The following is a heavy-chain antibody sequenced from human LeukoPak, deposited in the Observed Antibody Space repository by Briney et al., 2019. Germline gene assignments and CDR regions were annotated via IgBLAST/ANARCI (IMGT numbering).Heavy chain of an antibody. J-gene: IGHJ6*03. CDR1: GFTFGDHA. V-gene: IGHV3-21*01. D-gene: IGHD2-15*01. Sequence: MSGGSLRLSCTGSGFTFGDHAMNWFRQAPGKGLERVSAISGSGGSTYYADSVKGRFTISRDNAKNSLYLQMNSLRAEDTAVYYCARDLVAVASNYMDVWGKGTTVTVSS. CDR3: ARDLVAVASNYMDV. CDR2: ISGSGGST.